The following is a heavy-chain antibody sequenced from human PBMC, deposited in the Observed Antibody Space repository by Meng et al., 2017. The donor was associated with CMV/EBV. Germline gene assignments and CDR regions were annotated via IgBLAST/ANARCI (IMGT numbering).Heavy chain of an antibody. J-gene: IGHJ4*02. CDR3: ARGRYDFWSGYYTGTDY. Sequence: ASVKVSCKASGYTFTSYGISWVRQAPGQGREWMGWISAYNGNTNYAQKLQGRVTMTTDTSTSTAYMELRSLRSDDTAVYYCARGRYDFWSGYYTGTDYWGQGTLVTVSS. V-gene: IGHV1-18*01. D-gene: IGHD3-3*01. CDR1: GYTFTSYG. CDR2: ISAYNGNT.